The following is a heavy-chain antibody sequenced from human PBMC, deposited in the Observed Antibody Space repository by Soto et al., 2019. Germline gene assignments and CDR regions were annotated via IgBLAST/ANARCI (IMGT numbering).Heavy chain of an antibody. Sequence: SVKVSCKASGGTFSSYAISWVRQAPGQGLEWMGGIIPIFGTANYAQKFQGRVTITADESTSTAYMELSSMRSEDTAVYYCASQEYYYDSSGYSRSPDAFDIWGQGTMVTVSS. CDR1: GGTFSSYA. D-gene: IGHD3-22*01. V-gene: IGHV1-69*13. CDR3: ASQEYYYDSSGYSRSPDAFDI. CDR2: IIPIFGTA. J-gene: IGHJ3*02.